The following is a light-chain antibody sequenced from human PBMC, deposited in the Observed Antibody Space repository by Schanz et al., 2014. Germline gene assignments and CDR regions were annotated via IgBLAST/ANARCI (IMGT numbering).Light chain of an antibody. CDR1: QSLVSSDGNTY. CDR3: MQAVQAPFT. CDR2: KVS. V-gene: IGKV2-30*01. Sequence: DVVMTQSPLSLPVTLGQPASISCRSSQSLVSSDGNTYLSWFQQRPGQSPRRLIYKVSNRDSGVPDRFSGSGSGTDFTLKISRVEAEDVGVYYCMQAVQAPFTFGPGTKVDIK. J-gene: IGKJ3*01.